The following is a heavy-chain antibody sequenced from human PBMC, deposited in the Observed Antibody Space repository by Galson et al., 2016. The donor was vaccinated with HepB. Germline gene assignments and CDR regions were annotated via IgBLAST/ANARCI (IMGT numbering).Heavy chain of an antibody. CDR1: GGTFSNYV. CDR2: IIPVFGTA. D-gene: IGHD5-24*01. J-gene: IGHJ4*02. CDR3: ARLDAYNYPYYFDY. Sequence: SVKVSCKASGGTFSNYVISWVRQAPGQGLEWMGGIIPVFGTANNAQKFQGRVTITADKFKSTAYMELSSLRSEDTAVYYCARLDAYNYPYYFDYWGQGTLVTVS. V-gene: IGHV1-69*06.